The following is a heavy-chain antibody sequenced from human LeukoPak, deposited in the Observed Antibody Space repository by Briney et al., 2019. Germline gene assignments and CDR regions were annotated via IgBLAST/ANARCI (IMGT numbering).Heavy chain of an antibody. D-gene: IGHD3-16*01. CDR2: IKQDGSEK. CDR3: TKVRVLRLGIPPPDY. CDR1: GFPFSSYW. V-gene: IGHV3-7*01. Sequence: GSLSLSCAASGFPFSSYWMSWVRQAPGKGLEWVANIKQDGSEKYYVDSVKGRFTISRDNAKNSLYLQMNSLRLEDTAVYYCTKVRVLRLGIPPPDYWGRGTLVTVSS. J-gene: IGHJ4*02.